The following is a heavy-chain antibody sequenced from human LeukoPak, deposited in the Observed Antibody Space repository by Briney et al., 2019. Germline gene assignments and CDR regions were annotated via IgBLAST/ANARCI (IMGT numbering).Heavy chain of an antibody. D-gene: IGHD2-2*01. J-gene: IGHJ4*02. CDR1: GGSSYY. Sequence: SETPSLTCTVSGGSSYYWGWIRQPPGKGLEWIGSIYYSDYTYYNPSLKSRVTISVDTSKNQFSLKLSSVTAADTAVYYCTTRPLGSCSGNSCQGLDYWGQGTLVTVSS. V-gene: IGHV4-39*07. CDR2: IYYSDYT. CDR3: TTRPLGSCSGNSCQGLDY.